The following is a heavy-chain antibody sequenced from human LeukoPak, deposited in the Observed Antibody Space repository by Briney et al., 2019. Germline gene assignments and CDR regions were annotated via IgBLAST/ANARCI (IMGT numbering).Heavy chain of an antibody. Sequence: GESLKISCKGPGYSFTNYWIGWVRQMPGKGLEWMGIIHPGDSGTRYSPSFQGQVTMSVDESITTAYLQWSSLRASDSAIYYCARGGSYRYGSSDYWGQGTLVTVSS. CDR3: ARGGSYRYGSSDY. CDR1: GYSFTNYW. J-gene: IGHJ4*02. V-gene: IGHV5-51*01. D-gene: IGHD5-18*01. CDR2: IHPGDSGT.